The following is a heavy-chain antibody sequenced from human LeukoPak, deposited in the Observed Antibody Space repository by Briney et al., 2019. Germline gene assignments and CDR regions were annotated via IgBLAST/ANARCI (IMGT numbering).Heavy chain of an antibody. V-gene: IGHV5-51*01. D-gene: IGHD2-15*01. J-gene: IGHJ4*02. CDR1: GYSFTSYW. CDR3: ARRCSGGSCPGTFDY. Sequence: GESLKISCKGSGYSFTSYWIGWVRQMPGKGLEWMGIIYPGDSDTRYSPSFQGQVTVSADKSISTAYLQWSSLKASDTAMYYCARRCSGGSCPGTFDYWGQGTLVTVSS. CDR2: IYPGDSDT.